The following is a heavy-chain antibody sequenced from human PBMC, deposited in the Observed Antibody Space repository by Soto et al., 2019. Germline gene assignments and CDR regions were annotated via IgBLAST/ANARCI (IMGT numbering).Heavy chain of an antibody. CDR1: GFTFSSYA. V-gene: IGHV3-23*01. D-gene: IGHD3-22*01. CDR3: AKATAHTYYYDSSGPGAFDI. CDR2: ISGSGGST. Sequence: HPGGSLRLSCAASGFTFSSYAMSWVRQAPGKGLEWVSAISGSGGSTYYADSVKGRFTISRDNSKNTLYLQMNSLRAEDTAVYYCAKATAHTYYYDSSGPGAFDIWGQGTVVTVSS. J-gene: IGHJ3*02.